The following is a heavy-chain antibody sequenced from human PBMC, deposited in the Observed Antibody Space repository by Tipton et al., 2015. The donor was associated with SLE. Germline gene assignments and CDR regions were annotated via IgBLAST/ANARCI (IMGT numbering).Heavy chain of an antibody. J-gene: IGHJ4*02. V-gene: IGHV4-59*08. CDR3: ARHPSGYYYFDY. CDR1: GGSISSYY. D-gene: IGHD3-22*01. Sequence: TLSLTCTVSGGSISSYYWSWIRQPPGKGLEWIGYIYYSGSTNYNPSLKSRVTISVDTSKNQFSLKLSSVTAADTAVYCCARHPSGYYYFDYWGQGTLVTVSS. CDR2: IYYSGST.